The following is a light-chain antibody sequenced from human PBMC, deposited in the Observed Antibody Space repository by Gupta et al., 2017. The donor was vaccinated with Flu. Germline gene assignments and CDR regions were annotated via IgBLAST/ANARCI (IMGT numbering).Light chain of an antibody. J-gene: IGKJ2*01. CDR1: QSITIY. CDR2: DAS. Sequence: EIVLTQSPATLSLSPGDRAILSCRASQSITIYLAWYQQKPGQPPRLLMFDASTRAAGIPDRFSGSGSGTDFTLTISTLEPEDFAVYYCQQRSGLPMYTFGQGTKLE. V-gene: IGKV3-11*01. CDR3: QQRSGLPMYT.